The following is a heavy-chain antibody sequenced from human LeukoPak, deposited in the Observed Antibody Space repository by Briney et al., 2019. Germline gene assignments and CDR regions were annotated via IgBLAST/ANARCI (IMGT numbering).Heavy chain of an antibody. Sequence: ASGKLSCKAAGGTFSSYTINWVRQAPGQGLEWMGRVIPVFGTTNYAQNFQGRVTITAYKSTSTAYMELSSQRSEDTAIYYCARCESLATIGFGFDSWGQGTLVTVPS. D-gene: IGHD5-12*01. J-gene: IGHJ4*02. V-gene: IGHV1-69*08. CDR3: ARCESLATIGFGFDS. CDR1: GGTFSSYT. CDR2: VIPVFGTT.